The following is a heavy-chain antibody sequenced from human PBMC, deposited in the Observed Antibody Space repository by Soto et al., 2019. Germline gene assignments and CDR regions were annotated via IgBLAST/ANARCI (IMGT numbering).Heavy chain of an antibody. V-gene: IGHV2-5*01. D-gene: IGHD3-10*01. CDR1: GFSLSTNGVG. Sequence: QITLKESGPTLVKPTQTLTLTCTFSGFSLSTNGVGVGWIRQPPGKALEWLALIYWNDANLYSPSLKSRLTIPKDTSKNQVVLTMTNLDPVDTATYYCAHRRGFGELLYWGQGTLVTVSS. J-gene: IGHJ4*02. CDR2: IYWNDAN. CDR3: AHRRGFGELLY.